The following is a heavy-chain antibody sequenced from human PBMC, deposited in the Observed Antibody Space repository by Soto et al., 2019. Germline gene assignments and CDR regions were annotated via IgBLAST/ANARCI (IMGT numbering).Heavy chain of an antibody. V-gene: IGHV3-33*01. D-gene: IGHD4-17*01. Sequence: QVHLVESGGGVVQPGKSLRLSCAASGFTFDNYGMLWVRQAPGKGLEWVALISYDDSYGYYTNSVRGRFTISRDNSKNLVFLHMNSLQGDDTAVYYCAGGDYGDSIDFWGQGTLVTVSS. J-gene: IGHJ4*02. CDR3: AGGDYGDSIDF. CDR1: GFTFDNYG. CDR2: ISYDDSYG.